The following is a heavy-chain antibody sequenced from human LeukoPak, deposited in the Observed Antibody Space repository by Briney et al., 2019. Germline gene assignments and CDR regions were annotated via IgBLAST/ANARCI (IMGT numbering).Heavy chain of an antibody. CDR3: ARKSRADY. Sequence: PGESLKISCMCSGYSFTNYWIGWVCQMPGKGLEWMGIIYPGDSDTRYSPSFQGQVTISADKSISTAYLQWSRLKASDTAMYYCARKSRADYWGQGTLVTVSS. CDR1: GYSFTNYW. J-gene: IGHJ4*02. CDR2: IYPGDSDT. V-gene: IGHV5-51*01.